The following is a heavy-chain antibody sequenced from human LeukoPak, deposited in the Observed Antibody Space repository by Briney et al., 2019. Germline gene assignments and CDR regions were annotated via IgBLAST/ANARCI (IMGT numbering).Heavy chain of an antibody. D-gene: IGHD3-10*01. J-gene: IGHJ6*03. CDR2: INSVGSST. CDR1: GFTFSSYW. CDR3: ASGFGESRGYYYYYMDV. V-gene: IGHV3-74*01. Sequence: GGSLRLSCAASGFTFSSYWMHWVRQAPGKGLVWVSRINSVGSSTNYADSVKGRFTISRDNAKNTLYLPMNSLRAEDTAVYYCASGFGESRGYYYYYMDVWGKGTTVTVSS.